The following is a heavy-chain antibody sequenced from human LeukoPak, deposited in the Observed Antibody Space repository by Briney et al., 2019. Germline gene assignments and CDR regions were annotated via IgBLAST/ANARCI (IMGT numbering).Heavy chain of an antibody. Sequence: PGGSLRLSSAASGFTVSSNYMSWVRQAPGNGREWVSVTYIGGRTYYANSVKGRFTISRHNTKTTPYLQMNNLRAEDTSVYYCARVVAVAGTNFYFDYWGQGTLVTVSS. CDR1: GFTVSSNY. CDR2: TYIGGRT. D-gene: IGHD6-19*01. CDR3: ARVVAVAGTNFYFDY. V-gene: IGHV3-53*01. J-gene: IGHJ4*02.